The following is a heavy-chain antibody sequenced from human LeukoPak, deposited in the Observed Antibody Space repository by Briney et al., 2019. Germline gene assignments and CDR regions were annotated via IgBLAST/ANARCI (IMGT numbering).Heavy chain of an antibody. CDR1: GGSISSYY. J-gene: IGHJ3*02. D-gene: IGHD3-9*01. Sequence: SETLSLTCTVSGGSISSYYWSWIRQPPGKGLEWIGYIYYSGSTNYNPSLKSRVTISVDTSKNQFSLKLSSVTAADTAVYYCARNQYYDILEDAFDIWGQGTMVTVSS. V-gene: IGHV4-59*08. CDR2: IYYSGST. CDR3: ARNQYYDILEDAFDI.